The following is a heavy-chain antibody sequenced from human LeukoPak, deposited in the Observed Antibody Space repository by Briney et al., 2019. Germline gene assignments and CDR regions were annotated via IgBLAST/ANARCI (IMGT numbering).Heavy chain of an antibody. CDR3: ARAGYCSGGTCYSGSSDY. CDR1: GGSISSYY. J-gene: IGHJ4*02. CDR2: FYHSGSS. D-gene: IGHD2-15*01. Sequence: SETLSLTCTVSGGSISSYYWTWLRQPPGKGLEWIGYFYHSGSSNYNPSLKSRVTISGDTSKNQFSLNLTSVTAADTAVYYCARAGYCSGGTCYSGSSDYWGQGTLVTVSS. V-gene: IGHV4-59*01.